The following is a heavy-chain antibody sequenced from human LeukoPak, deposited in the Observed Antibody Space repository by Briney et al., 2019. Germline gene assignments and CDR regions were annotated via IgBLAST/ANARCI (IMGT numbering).Heavy chain of an antibody. D-gene: IGHD2-21*01. CDR3: TTGGDGIPLSTPFDP. J-gene: IGHJ5*02. CDR2: IKSKTDGGTT. Sequence: GGSLRLSCPASGFTFSNAWMSWVRQAPGKGLEWVGRIKSKTDGGTTDYAAPVKGRFTISRDDSKNTLYLQMNSLKTEDTAVYYCTTGGDGIPLSTPFDPWGQGTLVSVSS. V-gene: IGHV3-15*01. CDR1: GFTFSNAW.